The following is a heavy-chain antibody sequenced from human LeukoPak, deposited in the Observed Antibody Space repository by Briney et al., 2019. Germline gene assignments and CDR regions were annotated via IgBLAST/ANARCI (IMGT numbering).Heavy chain of an antibody. D-gene: IGHD6-13*01. CDR1: GGSISSSSYY. Sequence: SETLSLTCTVSGGSISSSSYYWGWIRQPPGKGLEWIGTIYHSGRTYYNPSLKSRVTISVDTSKNQFSLKLSSVTAADTAVYYCAVDYSSSWYFDYWGQGTLVSVSS. CDR3: AVDYSSSWYFDY. J-gene: IGHJ4*02. V-gene: IGHV4-39*01. CDR2: IYHSGRT.